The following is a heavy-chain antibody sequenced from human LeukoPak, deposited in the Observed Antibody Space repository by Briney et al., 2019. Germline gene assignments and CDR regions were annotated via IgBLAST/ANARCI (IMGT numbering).Heavy chain of an antibody. Sequence: PSETLSLTCAVSGGSISSSNWWSWVRQPPGKGLEWIGEIYHSGSTNYNPSLKSRVTISVDKSKNQFSLKLSSVTAADTAVYYCARDRGGPGSFFSHFDYWGQGTLVTVSS. CDR1: GGSISSSNW. CDR3: ARDRGGPGSFFSHFDY. J-gene: IGHJ4*02. V-gene: IGHV4-4*02. CDR2: IYHSGST. D-gene: IGHD3-10*01.